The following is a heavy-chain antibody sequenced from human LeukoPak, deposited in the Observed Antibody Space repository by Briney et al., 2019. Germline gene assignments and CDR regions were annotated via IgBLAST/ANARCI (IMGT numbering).Heavy chain of an antibody. J-gene: IGHJ4*02. V-gene: IGHV3-9*03. Sequence: PGGSLRLSCAASGFTFDDYAMHWLRQAPGEGLEWVSGISWNSGSIVYADSVKGRFTISRDNDKNPLYLQMNSLRAEDMALYYCAKAGSGYDRRAFDYWGQGTLVTVSS. CDR1: GFTFDDYA. D-gene: IGHD5-12*01. CDR2: ISWNSGSI. CDR3: AKAGSGYDRRAFDY.